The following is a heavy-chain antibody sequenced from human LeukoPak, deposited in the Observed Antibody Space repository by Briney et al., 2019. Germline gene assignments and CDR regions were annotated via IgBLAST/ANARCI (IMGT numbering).Heavy chain of an antibody. V-gene: IGHV4-34*01. CDR1: GGSFSGYY. CDR3: ARLVLNWFDP. Sequence: SETLSLTCAVYGGSFSGYYWSWIRQPPGKGLEWIGSIYYSGSTYYNPSLKSRVTISVDTSKNQFSLKLSSVTAADTAVYYCARLVLNWFDPWGQGTLVTVSS. D-gene: IGHD6-13*01. J-gene: IGHJ5*02. CDR2: IYYSGST.